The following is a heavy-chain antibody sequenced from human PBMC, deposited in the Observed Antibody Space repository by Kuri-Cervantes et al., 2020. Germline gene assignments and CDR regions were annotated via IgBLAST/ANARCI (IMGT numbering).Heavy chain of an antibody. D-gene: IGHD1-26*01. CDR3: ARGWDLPDGMDV. J-gene: IGHJ6*02. CDR2: ISGSGGRT. CDR1: GFTFGDYA. V-gene: IGHV3-23*01. Sequence: GESLKISCTASGFTFGDYAMSWFRQAPGKGLEWVSGISGSGGRTYYADSVKGRFTISRDNSKNTLYLQMNSLRAEDTAVYYCARGWDLPDGMDVWGQGTTVTVSS.